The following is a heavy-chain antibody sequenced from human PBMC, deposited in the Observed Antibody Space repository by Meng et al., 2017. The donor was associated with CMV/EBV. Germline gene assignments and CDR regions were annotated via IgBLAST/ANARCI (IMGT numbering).Heavy chain of an antibody. CDR2: IFSNDEK. CDR1: GFSLSNARMG. CDR3: ARIPSCSSTGCWGGFFDY. V-gene: IGHV2-26*01. D-gene: IGHD2-2*01. Sequence: SGPTLVKPTETLTLTCTVSGFSLSNARMGVSWIRQPPGKALEWLAHIFSNDEKSYSTSLKSRLTISKDTSKSQVVLTMTNMDPVDTATYYCARIPSCSSTGCWGGFFDYWGQGTLVTVSS. J-gene: IGHJ4*02.